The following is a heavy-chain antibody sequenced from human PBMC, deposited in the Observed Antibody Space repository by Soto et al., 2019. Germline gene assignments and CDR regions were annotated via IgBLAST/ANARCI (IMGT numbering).Heavy chain of an antibody. J-gene: IGHJ3*02. CDR3: AREGGGIAAAGAGNDAFDI. Sequence: ASVKVSCKASGYTLSDYYMHWVRQAPGQGLEWMGWFNPNSGDTNYAQKFQGWVTMTRDTSITTAYMELSRLKSDDTAVYYCAREGGGIAAAGAGNDAFDISGHGTMVTVS. CDR2: FNPNSGDT. CDR1: GYTLSDYY. D-gene: IGHD6-13*01. V-gene: IGHV1-2*04.